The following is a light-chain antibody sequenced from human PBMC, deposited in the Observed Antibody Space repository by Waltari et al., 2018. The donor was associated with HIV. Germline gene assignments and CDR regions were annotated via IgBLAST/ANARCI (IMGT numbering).Light chain of an antibody. V-gene: IGKV3-11*01. Sequence: DIVLTQSQAILSLSPGEGVTLSCRASQDVGSYLAWYQHKPGQAPRLLIYDASYRATGIPARFSGGGSGTDFTLTISRLEPDDFALYYCQQRRRWPITFGQGTRIEI. CDR3: QQRRRWPIT. J-gene: IGKJ5*01. CDR1: QDVGSY. CDR2: DAS.